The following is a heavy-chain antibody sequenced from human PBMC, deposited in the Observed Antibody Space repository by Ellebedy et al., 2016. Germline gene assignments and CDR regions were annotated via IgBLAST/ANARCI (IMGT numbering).Heavy chain of an antibody. CDR1: GGSISSGGYY. Sequence: SETLSLXXTVSGGSISSGGYYWSWIRQHPGKGLEWIGYIYYSGSTYYNPSLKSRVTISVDTSRNQFSLRLNSVTAADTAVYYCARERGITMAGTPLDDYHMDVWGQGTTVTVSS. J-gene: IGHJ6*03. CDR3: ARERGITMAGTPLDDYHMDV. CDR2: IYYSGST. D-gene: IGHD6-19*01. V-gene: IGHV4-31*03.